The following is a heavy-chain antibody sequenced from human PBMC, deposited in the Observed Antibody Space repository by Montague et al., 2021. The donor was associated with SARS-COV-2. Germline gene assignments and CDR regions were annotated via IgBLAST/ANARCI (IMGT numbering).Heavy chain of an antibody. D-gene: IGHD3-3*01. Sequence: SETRSLTCTVSRGSISTYYWSWIRQPPGRGLEWIGYVYNSGTAIYNPSLHGRVTISVDTSKSQFSLQLGSVSAADTAIYYCVRGAIRGPYNWFDPWGQGTLVAVSS. CDR1: RGSISTYY. CDR2: VYNSGTA. V-gene: IGHV4-59*01. CDR3: VRGAIRGPYNWFDP. J-gene: IGHJ5*02.